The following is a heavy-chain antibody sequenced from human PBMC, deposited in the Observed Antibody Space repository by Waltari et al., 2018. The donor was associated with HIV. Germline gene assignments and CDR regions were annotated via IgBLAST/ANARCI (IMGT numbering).Heavy chain of an antibody. D-gene: IGHD5-18*01. CDR1: RYSFTSYW. CDR2: IYPGDSDT. V-gene: IGHV5-51*01. CDR3: ARQMIVDTSTSPGAFDI. J-gene: IGHJ3*02. Sequence: EVQLVQSGAEVKKPGESLKISCKGSRYSFTSYWIGWVRQMPGKGLEWMGIIYPGDSDTTYSPSFQGHVTISADKSISTAYLQWSSLKASDTAMYFCARQMIVDTSTSPGAFDIWGQGTMVTVSS.